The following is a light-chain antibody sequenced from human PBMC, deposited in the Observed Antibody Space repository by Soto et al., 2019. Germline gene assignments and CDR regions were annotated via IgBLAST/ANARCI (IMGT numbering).Light chain of an antibody. J-gene: IGKJ5*01. CDR2: GAS. V-gene: IGKV1-27*01. CDR1: QGNIDY. CDR3: QQRYSTPIT. Sequence: DIQMTQSPSSLSASVGDRVTITCRASQGNIDYLAWYQQKPGKVPKLLISGASSLQSGVPSRFSGSGSGTDFTLTISSLQPEDFAAYYCQQRYSTPITFGQGTRLEIK.